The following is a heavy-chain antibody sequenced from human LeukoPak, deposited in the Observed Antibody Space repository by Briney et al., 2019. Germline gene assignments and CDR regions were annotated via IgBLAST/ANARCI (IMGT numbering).Heavy chain of an antibody. CDR2: IHISGTT. D-gene: IGHD3-10*01. CDR1: AGSISSGPYY. J-gene: IGHJ4*02. Sequence: PSETPSHTCNVSAGSISSGPYYWTWIRQHPGHGLERLGYIHISGTTYYSTSLKSRLTISLDTPKNQFSLRLNSMTASDTAGFYCARMSHTRARAVMNWGQGIRVTVSS. CDR3: ARMSHTRARAVMN. V-gene: IGHV4-31*03.